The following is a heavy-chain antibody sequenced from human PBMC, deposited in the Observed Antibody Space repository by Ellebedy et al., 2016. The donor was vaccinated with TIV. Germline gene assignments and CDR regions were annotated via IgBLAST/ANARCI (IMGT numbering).Heavy chain of an antibody. CDR3: ARTQWNSIDY. CDR1: GFSLPTSAMC. CDR2: INWANVR. D-gene: IGHD1/OR15-1a*01. J-gene: IGHJ4*02. Sequence: SGPTLVKPTETLTLTCSFSGFSLPTSAMCVSWIRQTPGKALEWLELINWANVRDYRTSLKTRLSISKDTSKAQVTLRMTNVDPMDTATYYYARTQWNSIDYWGQGILVTVSS. V-gene: IGHV2-70*13.